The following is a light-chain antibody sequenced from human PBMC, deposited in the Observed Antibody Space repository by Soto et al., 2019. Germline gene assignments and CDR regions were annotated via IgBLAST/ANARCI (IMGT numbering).Light chain of an antibody. CDR2: GAS. V-gene: IGKV3D-15*01. CDR1: QSVTTR. J-gene: IGKJ5*01. CDR3: QQYNNWPPT. Sequence: EIVMTQSPATLSVSPGERVTLSCRASQSVTTRLAWYQHKPGLAPTLLMSGASNRASGVPARFSGSGSGTEFTLTISSLQSEDFAVYHCQQYNNWPPTFGQGTRLEIK.